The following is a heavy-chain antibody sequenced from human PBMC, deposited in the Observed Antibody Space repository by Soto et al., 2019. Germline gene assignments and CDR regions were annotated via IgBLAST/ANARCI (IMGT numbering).Heavy chain of an antibody. J-gene: IGHJ4*02. V-gene: IGHV4-39*01. D-gene: IGHD5-12*01. CDR2: IYYSGST. CDR3: ARQRWLQLYGDFAY. Sequence: PSSTLSLTCTVSGGSISSSGYYWGWLRQPPGKGLEWIGSIYYSGSTYYNPSLKSRVTISVDTSKNQFSLKLSSVTAADTAVYYCARQRWLQLYGDFAYWGQGTLVTVSS. CDR1: GGSISSSGYY.